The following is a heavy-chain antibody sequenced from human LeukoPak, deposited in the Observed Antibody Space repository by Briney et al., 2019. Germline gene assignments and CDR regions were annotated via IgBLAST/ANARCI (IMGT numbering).Heavy chain of an antibody. J-gene: IGHJ3*02. D-gene: IGHD3-22*01. CDR1: GFTFSSYS. V-gene: IGHV3-21*01. Sequence: PGGSLRLSCAASGFTFSSYSMNWVRQAPGKGLEWVSCISSSSSYISYADSVRGRFTISRDNAKNSLYPQMNSLRAEDTAVYYCASSYFDSSSHAFDIWGQGTMVTVSS. CDR2: ISSSSSYI. CDR3: ASSYFDSSSHAFDI.